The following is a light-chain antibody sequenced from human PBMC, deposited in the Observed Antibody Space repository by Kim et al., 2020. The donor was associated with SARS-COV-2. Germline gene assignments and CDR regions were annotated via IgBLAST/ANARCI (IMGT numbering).Light chain of an antibody. J-gene: IGKJ2*01. CDR2: AAS. CDR3: QQTFIPPYT. Sequence: DIQMTQSPSSLSASVGDRVIITCRASQSISTYLNWYQQKPGKAPKLLIYAASSLQSEVPSRFSGSGSGTDFTLTINSLQPKDFAAYYCQQTFIPPYTFGQGTKLEI. CDR1: QSISTY. V-gene: IGKV1-39*01.